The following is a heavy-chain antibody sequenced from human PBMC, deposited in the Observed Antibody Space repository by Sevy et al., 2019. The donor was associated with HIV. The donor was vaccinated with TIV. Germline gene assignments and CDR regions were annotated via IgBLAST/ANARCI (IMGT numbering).Heavy chain of an antibody. V-gene: IGHV3-74*01. CDR2: INSDGSTT. J-gene: IGHJ5*02. CDR3: ARDTLGYGGNPNLDLDL. CDR1: GFSFSRYF. Sequence: GGSLRLSCAASGFSFSRYFMHWVRQAPGEGLVWVSRINSDGSTTNYADSVEGRFIVSRDNAKTTRYLELHSLRVEDTATYYCARDTLGYGGNPNLDLDLWGQGTLVTVSS. D-gene: IGHD4-17*01.